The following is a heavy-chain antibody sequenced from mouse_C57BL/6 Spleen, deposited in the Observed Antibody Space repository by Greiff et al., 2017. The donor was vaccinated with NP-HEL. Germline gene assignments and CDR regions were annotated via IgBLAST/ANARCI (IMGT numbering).Heavy chain of an antibody. V-gene: IGHV2-6*01. CDR3: AIARSSGYMDY. Sequence: VKLQESGPGLVAPSQSLSITCTVSGFSLTSYGVDWVRQSPGKGLEWLGVIWGVGSTNYNSALKSRLSISKDNSKSQVFLKMNSLQTDDTAMYYCAIARSSGYMDYWGQGTSVTVSS. J-gene: IGHJ4*01. CDR1: GFSLTSYG. CDR2: IWGVGST. D-gene: IGHD3-2*02.